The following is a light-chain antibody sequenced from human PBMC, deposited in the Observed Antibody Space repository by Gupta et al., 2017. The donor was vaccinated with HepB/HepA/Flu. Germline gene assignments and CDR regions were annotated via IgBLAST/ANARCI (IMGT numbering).Light chain of an antibody. Sequence: DIQMTQSPSSLSASVADRVTITCRASQSISNYLNWYQQRPGKAPKLLIYGASGWQTGVPSRFNGGGSGTDFTLTIDSLESEDFATYYCQQSYSSPRTFGRGTKVEIK. J-gene: IGKJ1*01. CDR2: GAS. CDR3: QQSYSSPRT. V-gene: IGKV1-39*01. CDR1: QSISNY.